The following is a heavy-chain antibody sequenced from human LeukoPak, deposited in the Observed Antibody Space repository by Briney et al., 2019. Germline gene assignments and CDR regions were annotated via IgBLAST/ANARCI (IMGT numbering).Heavy chain of an antibody. V-gene: IGHV4-34*01. D-gene: IGHD5-12*01. J-gene: IGHJ5*02. CDR3: ARVCDIVATIEGGWFDP. CDR2: INHSGST. CDR1: GGSFSGYY. Sequence: SETLSLTCAVYGGSFSGYYWSWIRQPPGKGLEWIGEINHSGSTNYNPSLKSRVTISVDTSKNQFSLKLSSVTAADTAAYYCARVCDIVATIEGGWFDPWGQGTLVTVSS.